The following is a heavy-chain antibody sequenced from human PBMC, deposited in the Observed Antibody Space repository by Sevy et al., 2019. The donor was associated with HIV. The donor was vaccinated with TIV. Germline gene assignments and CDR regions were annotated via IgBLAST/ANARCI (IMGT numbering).Heavy chain of an antibody. Sequence: GGSLRLSCVGSGFPFGSHSMHWVRQAPGKGLEWVAVISYDGDNKYYADSVKGRFTISRDNSKNTLFLQMNSLRADDTAVYYCAKDRRRGYSFGLDSWGQGTLVTVSS. D-gene: IGHD5-18*01. CDR3: AKDRRRGYSFGLDS. CDR1: GFPFGSHS. J-gene: IGHJ5*01. CDR2: ISYDGDNK. V-gene: IGHV3-30*18.